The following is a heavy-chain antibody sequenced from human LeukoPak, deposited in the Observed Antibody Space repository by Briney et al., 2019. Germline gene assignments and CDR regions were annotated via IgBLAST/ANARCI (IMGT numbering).Heavy chain of an antibody. CDR1: GFSFSLYT. CDR2: IDTSSTYI. V-gene: IGHV3-21*01. CDR3: ARSHYGSGSYYLDAFDV. Sequence: PGGSLRLSCATSGFSFSLYTMNWVRQAPGKGLDWVSSIDTSSTYIEYADSVKGRFTISRDNAKKSLHLEMNSLRAEDTAVCYCARSHYGSGSYYLDAFDVWGQGTVVTVSS. D-gene: IGHD3-10*01. J-gene: IGHJ3*01.